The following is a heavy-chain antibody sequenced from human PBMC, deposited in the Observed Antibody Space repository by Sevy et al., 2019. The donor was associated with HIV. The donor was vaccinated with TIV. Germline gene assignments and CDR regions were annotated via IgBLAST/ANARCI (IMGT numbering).Heavy chain of an antibody. CDR3: ARGYSSGWSSLEYFDY. D-gene: IGHD6-13*01. Sequence: GGSLRLSCAASGFTFSSYGMHWVRQAPGKGLEWVAVITYDGSNKYYADSVKGGFTISRDNSKNKLYLQMNSPRAKDTAVYYCARGYSSGWSSLEYFDYWGQGTLVTVSS. J-gene: IGHJ4*02. CDR1: GFTFSSYG. CDR2: ITYDGSNK. V-gene: IGHV3-30*03.